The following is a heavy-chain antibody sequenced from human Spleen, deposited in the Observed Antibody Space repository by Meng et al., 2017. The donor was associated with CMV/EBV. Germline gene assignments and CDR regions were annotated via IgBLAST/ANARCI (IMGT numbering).Heavy chain of an antibody. CDR2: ISWNSDNR. D-gene: IGHD4-17*01. CDR1: GFIFSDHY. Sequence: SLKISCAASGFIFSDHYMDWVRQAPGKGLEWVSGISWNSDNRGYADSVKGRFTISRDNTKNSLYLQMNSLRAEDTALYYCAKESVGGFDPWGQGTLVTVSS. J-gene: IGHJ5*02. CDR3: AKESVGGFDP. V-gene: IGHV3-9*01.